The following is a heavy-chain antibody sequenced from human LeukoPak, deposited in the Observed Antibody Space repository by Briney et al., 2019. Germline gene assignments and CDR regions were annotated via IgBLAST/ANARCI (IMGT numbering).Heavy chain of an antibody. J-gene: IGHJ4*02. CDR3: ARRYSGYDYDY. CDR2: INHSGST. V-gene: IGHV4-34*01. Sequence: EWIGEINHSGSTNYNPSLKSRVTISVDTSKNQFSLNLSSVTAADTAVYYCARRYSGYDYDYWGQGTLVTVSS. D-gene: IGHD5-12*01.